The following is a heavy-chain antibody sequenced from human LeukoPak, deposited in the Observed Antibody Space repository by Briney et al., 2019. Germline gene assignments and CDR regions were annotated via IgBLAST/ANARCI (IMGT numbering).Heavy chain of an antibody. V-gene: IGHV1-69*04. CDR2: IIPILGIA. CDR3: ARGVDGGNSDWFDP. CDR1: GGTFSSYA. J-gene: IGHJ5*02. Sequence: SVKVSCKASGGTFSSYAIIWVRQAPGQGLEWMGRIIPILGIANYAQKFQGRVTITADKSTSTAYMELSSLRSEDTAVYYCARGVDGGNSDWFDPWGQGTLVTVSS. D-gene: IGHD2-21*02.